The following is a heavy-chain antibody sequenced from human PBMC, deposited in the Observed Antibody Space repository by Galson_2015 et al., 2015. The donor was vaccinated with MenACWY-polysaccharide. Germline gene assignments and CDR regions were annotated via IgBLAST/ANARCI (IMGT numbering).Heavy chain of an antibody. CDR3: AKEGGATGKYPLDS. Sequence: SLRLSCAASGFSFSRYGMSWVRQIPGKGLEWVAGISYSGTSKYHADSVRGRFTISRDNSKNTLFLQMASLRAEDTAMYYCAKEGGATGKYPLDSGAQGALVPVSS. D-gene: IGHD1-14*01. CDR1: GFSFSRYG. J-gene: IGHJ4*02. V-gene: IGHV3-23*01. CDR2: ISYSGTSK.